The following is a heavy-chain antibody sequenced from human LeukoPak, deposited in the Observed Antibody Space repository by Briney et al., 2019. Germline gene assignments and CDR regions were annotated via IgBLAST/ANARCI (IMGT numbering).Heavy chain of an antibody. V-gene: IGHV5-51*01. D-gene: IGHD6-6*01. Sequence: GEALKISCKGSGNSFTNYWNGLVRQMPGEGLELMGIIYPGDSDTRYSPSFQGQVTISADKSISTAYLQWSSLKASDTAMYYCARHPGIAARQVDYWGQGTLVTVSS. CDR1: GNSFTNYW. CDR3: ARHPGIAARQVDY. CDR2: IYPGDSDT. J-gene: IGHJ4*02.